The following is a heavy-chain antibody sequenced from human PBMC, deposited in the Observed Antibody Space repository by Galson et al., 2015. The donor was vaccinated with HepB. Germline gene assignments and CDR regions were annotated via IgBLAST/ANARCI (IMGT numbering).Heavy chain of an antibody. V-gene: IGHV2-70*11. D-gene: IGHD5-18*01. CDR1: GFSLSTSGMC. CDR3: ARTRVGYSLYYFDY. CDR2: IDWDDDK. J-gene: IGHJ4*02. Sequence: PALVKPTQTLTLTCTFSGFSLSTSGMCVSWIRQPPGKALEWLARIDWDDDKYYSTSLKTRLTISKDTSKNQVVLTMTNMDPVDTATYYCARTRVGYSLYYFDYWGQGTLVTVSS.